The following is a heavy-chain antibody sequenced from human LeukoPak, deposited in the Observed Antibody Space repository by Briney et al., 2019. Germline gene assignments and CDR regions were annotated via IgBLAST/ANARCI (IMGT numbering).Heavy chain of an antibody. CDR2: ISSSSSYI. J-gene: IGHJ3*02. CDR1: GFTFSSYS. Sequence: GGSLRLSCAASGFTFSSYSMNWVRQAPGKGLEWVSSISSSSSYIYYADSVKGRFTISRDNAKNSLYLQMNSLRAEDTAVYYCARPGGIAAAGHDAFDIWGQGTMVTVSS. D-gene: IGHD6-13*01. CDR3: ARPGGIAAAGHDAFDI. V-gene: IGHV3-21*01.